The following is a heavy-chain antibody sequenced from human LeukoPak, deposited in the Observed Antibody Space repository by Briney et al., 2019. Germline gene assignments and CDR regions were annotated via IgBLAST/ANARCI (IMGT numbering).Heavy chain of an antibody. CDR3: ARHDHYSGGSCVY. CDR1: GFTFSSYX. V-gene: IGHV3-7*01. J-gene: IGHJ4*02. CDR2: IKQDGREK. D-gene: IGHD2-15*01. Sequence: GGSXXLXXXXXGFTFSSYXMSWVRQAPGKGLXWVANIKQDGREKYYVDSVKGRFTIYRDKAKNSLYMKMNSLRAEDTAVYYCARHDHYSGGSCVYWGQGTLVTVSS.